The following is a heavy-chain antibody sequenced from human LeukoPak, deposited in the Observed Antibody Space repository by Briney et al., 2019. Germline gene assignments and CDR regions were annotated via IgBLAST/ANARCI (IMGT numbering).Heavy chain of an antibody. Sequence: GGSLRLSCAASGFTFSIYAMSWVRQAPGKGLEWVSAISGSGGSTYYADSVKGRFTISRDNSKNTLYLQMNSLRAEDTAVYYCAKDRDYYGSGAAFDIWGQGTMVTVSS. D-gene: IGHD3-10*01. CDR2: ISGSGGST. CDR1: GFTFSIYA. CDR3: AKDRDYYGSGAAFDI. J-gene: IGHJ3*02. V-gene: IGHV3-23*01.